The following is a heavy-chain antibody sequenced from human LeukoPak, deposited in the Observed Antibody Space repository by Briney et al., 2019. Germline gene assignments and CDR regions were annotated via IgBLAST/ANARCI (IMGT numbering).Heavy chain of an antibody. Sequence: GASVKVSCKASGYTFTSYGISWVRQAPGQGLEWMGWISAYNGNTNYAQKLQGRVTMTADTSTSTAYMELRSLRSDDTAVYYCARVGSGYDYVGGYYFDYWGQGTLVTVSS. CDR3: ARVGSGYDYVGGYYFDY. J-gene: IGHJ4*02. D-gene: IGHD5-12*01. CDR2: ISAYNGNT. V-gene: IGHV1-18*01. CDR1: GYTFTSYG.